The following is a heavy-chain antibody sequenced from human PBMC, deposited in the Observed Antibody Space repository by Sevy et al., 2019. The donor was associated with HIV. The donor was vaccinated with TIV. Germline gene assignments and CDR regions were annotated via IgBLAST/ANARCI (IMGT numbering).Heavy chain of an antibody. Sequence: GGSLRLSCAASGFTFDAFWMLWVRQAPGKGLEWVANIRPDGNEIYYADSVRGRFTISRDNSKESLYLQMSNLRVEDTATYFCARRYFDLWGQGALVTVSS. CDR3: ARRYFDL. V-gene: IGHV3-7*01. J-gene: IGHJ4*02. CDR2: IRPDGNEI. CDR1: GFTFDAFW.